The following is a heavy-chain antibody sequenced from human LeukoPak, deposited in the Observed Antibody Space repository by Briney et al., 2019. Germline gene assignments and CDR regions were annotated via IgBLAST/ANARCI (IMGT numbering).Heavy chain of an antibody. V-gene: IGHV4-4*09. CDR2: IFTSGNT. J-gene: IGHJ6*03. D-gene: IGHD5-12*01. CDR1: GGSISNSY. Sequence: PSETLSLTCTVSGGSISNSYWSWIRQIPGKGLELIGYIFTSGNTNYNPSLKSRVTISVDTSKRQFSLSLNSVTAADTAVYYCARHDYYYYYMDLWGKGTTVTVSS. CDR3: ARHDYYYYYMDL.